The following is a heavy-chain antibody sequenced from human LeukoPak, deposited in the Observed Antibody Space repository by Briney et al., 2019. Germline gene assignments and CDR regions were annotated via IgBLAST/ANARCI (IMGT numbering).Heavy chain of an antibody. CDR1: GGSISSYY. J-gene: IGHJ4*02. CDR2: IYYSGST. Sequence: SETLSLTCTVSGGSISSYYWSWIRQPPGKGLEWIGYIYYSGSTNYNPSLKSRVTISVDTSKNQFSRKLSSVTAADTAVYYCARGRQQLAPGYWGQGTLVTVSS. D-gene: IGHD6-13*01. V-gene: IGHV4-59*01. CDR3: ARGRQQLAPGY.